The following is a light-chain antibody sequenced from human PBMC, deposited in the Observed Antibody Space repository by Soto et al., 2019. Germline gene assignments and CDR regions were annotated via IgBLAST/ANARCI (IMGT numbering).Light chain of an antibody. CDR2: KAS. V-gene: IGKV1-5*03. Sequence: DIQMTQSPATLSGSVGDRVTITCRASQTIRSWLAWYQQKPGQAPKLLIYKASTLKSGVPSRFSGSGSGTEFALTISSMQPDDFATYYCQHYKSYSGAFGQGTKVDIK. J-gene: IGKJ1*01. CDR1: QTIRSW. CDR3: QHYKSYSGA.